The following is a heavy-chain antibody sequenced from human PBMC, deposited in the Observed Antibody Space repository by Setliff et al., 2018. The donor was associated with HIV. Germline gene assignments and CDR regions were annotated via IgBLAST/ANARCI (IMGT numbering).Heavy chain of an antibody. CDR1: GFSLRTYG. D-gene: IGHD3-16*02. CDR2: ISQDASKD. V-gene: IGHV3-30*18. Sequence: GGSLRLSCATSGFSLRTYGLHWVRQAPGKGLEWVAVISQDASKDYYADSVKGRFTISKDNSKNTVFLQMNNLRVEDTALYYRAKSSFRFFEDLSDWYFDLWGRGTLVTVSS. J-gene: IGHJ2*01. CDR3: AKSSFRFFEDLSDWYFDL.